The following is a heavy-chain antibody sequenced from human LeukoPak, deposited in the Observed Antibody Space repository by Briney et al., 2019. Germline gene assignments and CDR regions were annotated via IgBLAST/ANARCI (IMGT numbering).Heavy chain of an antibody. J-gene: IGHJ4*02. D-gene: IGHD3-10*01. CDR1: GYTFTSYD. CDR3: ARGPLWFGVLSPWGY. Sequence: ASVRVSCKASGYTFTSYDINWVRQATGQGLEWMGWMNPNSGNTGYAQKFQGRVTMTRNTSLSTAYMELSSLRSEDTAVYYCARGPLWFGVLSPWGYWGQGTLVTVSS. CDR2: MNPNSGNT. V-gene: IGHV1-8*01.